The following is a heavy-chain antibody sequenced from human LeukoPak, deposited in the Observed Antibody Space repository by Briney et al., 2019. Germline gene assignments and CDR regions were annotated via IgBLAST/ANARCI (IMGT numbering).Heavy chain of an antibody. CDR2: ISSSGSTI. V-gene: IGHV3-48*03. CDR1: GFTFSSYE. CDR3: ARVNYYDSSGSDY. D-gene: IGHD3-22*01. J-gene: IGHJ4*02. Sequence: GGSLRLSCAASGFTFSSYEMNWVRQAPGKGLEWVSYISSSGSTIYYADSVKGRFTISRDNAKNSLYLQMNSLRAEDAAVYYCARVNYYDSSGSDYWGQGTLVTVSS.